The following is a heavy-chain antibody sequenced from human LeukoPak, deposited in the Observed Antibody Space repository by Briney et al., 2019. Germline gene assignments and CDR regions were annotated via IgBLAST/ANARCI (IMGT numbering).Heavy chain of an antibody. CDR3: ARRPRRGAFDI. CDR2: IYPGDSDT. Sequence: XSGYSFTXXXXXXVXXXPGKXXXWMGIIYPGDSDTRYSPSFQGQVTISADKSISTAYLQWSSLKASDTAMYYCARRPRRGAFDIWGQGTMVTVSS. J-gene: IGHJ3*02. CDR1: GYSFTXXX. V-gene: IGHV5-51*01.